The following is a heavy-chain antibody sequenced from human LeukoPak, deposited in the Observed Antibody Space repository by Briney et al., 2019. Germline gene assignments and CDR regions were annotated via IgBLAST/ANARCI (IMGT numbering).Heavy chain of an antibody. J-gene: IGHJ6*03. V-gene: IGHV4-59*08. CDR3: ARHIGGGIEDMDV. CDR2: IYVTGST. Sequence: SETLSLTCTVSGGSIGTYYWSWIRQSPGKGLEWIGYIYVTGSTRYNPYLQSRVTISVDTTRNQFFLKMSSVTAADTAVYYCARHIGGGIEDMDVWGKGTKVTVSS. CDR1: GGSIGTYY. D-gene: IGHD3-16*02.